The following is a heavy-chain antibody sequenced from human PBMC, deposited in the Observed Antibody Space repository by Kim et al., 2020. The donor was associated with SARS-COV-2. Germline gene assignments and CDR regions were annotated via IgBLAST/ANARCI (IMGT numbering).Heavy chain of an antibody. CDR2: IYYSGST. D-gene: IGHD3-3*01. V-gene: IGHV4-31*03. CDR1: GGSISSGGYY. J-gene: IGHJ5*02. Sequence: SETLSLTCTVSGGSISSGGYYWSWIRQHPGKGLGWIGYIYYSGSTYYNPSLKSRVTISVDTSKNQFSLKLSSVTAADTAVYYCARLLGAITIFEVVIVNWFEPGAQGTLVSVSS. CDR3: ARLLGAITIFEVVIVNWFEP.